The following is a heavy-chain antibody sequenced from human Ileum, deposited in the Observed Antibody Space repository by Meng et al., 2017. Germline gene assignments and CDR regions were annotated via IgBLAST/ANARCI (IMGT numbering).Heavy chain of an antibody. V-gene: IGHV1-3*01. Sequence: QVQPVQSGTEVKKVGAAVKVSCTAYGYTFRNYPLHWVRQAPGQRPEWMGWINAGNGNIKISQKFQGRITITSDTSATAYMELSSLRSEDTAVYFCARENDNWNYFDYWGQGSLVTVSS. CDR3: ARENDNWNYFDY. CDR2: INAGNGNI. J-gene: IGHJ4*02. D-gene: IGHD1-1*01. CDR1: GYTFRNYP.